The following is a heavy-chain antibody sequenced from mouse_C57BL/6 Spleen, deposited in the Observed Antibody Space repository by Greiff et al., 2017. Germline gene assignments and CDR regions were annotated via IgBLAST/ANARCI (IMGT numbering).Heavy chain of an antibody. CDR2: INPSSGYT. CDR1: GYTFTSYW. Sequence: QVQLKESGAELAKPGASVKLSCKASGYTFTSYWMHWVKQRPGQGLEWIGYINPSSGYTKYNQKFKDKATLTADKSSSTAYMQLSSLTYEDSAVYDCARRAYDYDGNYAMDYWGQGTSVTVSS. D-gene: IGHD2-4*01. CDR3: ARRAYDYDGNYAMDY. V-gene: IGHV1-7*01. J-gene: IGHJ4*01.